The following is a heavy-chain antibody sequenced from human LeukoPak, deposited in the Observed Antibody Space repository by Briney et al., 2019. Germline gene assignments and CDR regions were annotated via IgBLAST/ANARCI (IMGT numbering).Heavy chain of an antibody. CDR1: GGSISSNNHH. D-gene: IGHD1-1*01. CDR2: MHHSGAI. CDR3: ARRDNTFDP. J-gene: IGHJ5*02. V-gene: IGHV4-39*01. Sequence: SETLSLTCSVSGGSISSNNHHWDWIRQPPGNGLEWIGSMHHSGAIYYNPSLQSRLTLSVDMSKNQFSLNLNSVTAADTAVYYCARRDNTFDPWGPGTMVTVSS.